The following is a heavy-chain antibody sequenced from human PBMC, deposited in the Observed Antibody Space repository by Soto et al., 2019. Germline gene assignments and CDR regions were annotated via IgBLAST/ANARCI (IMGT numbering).Heavy chain of an antibody. CDR2: ISGSTDYL. Sequence: QVQRVESGGDLVKPGGSLRLSCAASGFTFTDYYMSWLRQSPGQGLQWLSYISGSTDYLNYADSVKGRFTISRDNAKNLLYLQMTSLRADDTAVYYCARDLGLSSSNYFDFWGQGTLVTVSS. V-gene: IGHV3-11*05. CDR1: GFTFTDYY. J-gene: IGHJ4*02. CDR3: ARDLGLSSSNYFDF. D-gene: IGHD3-10*01.